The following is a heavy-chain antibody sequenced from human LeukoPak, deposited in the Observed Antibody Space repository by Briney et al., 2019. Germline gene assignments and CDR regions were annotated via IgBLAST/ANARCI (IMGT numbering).Heavy chain of an antibody. Sequence: SETLSLTCAVSGGSISSSNWWSWVRQPPGKGLEWIGEIYHSGSTNYNPSPKSRVTISVDKSKNQFSLKLSSVTAADTAVYYCARIRSEWLLAYYYYGMDVWGQGTTVTVSS. V-gene: IGHV4-4*02. CDR1: GGSISSSNW. D-gene: IGHD3-3*01. CDR2: IYHSGST. CDR3: ARIRSEWLLAYYYYGMDV. J-gene: IGHJ6*02.